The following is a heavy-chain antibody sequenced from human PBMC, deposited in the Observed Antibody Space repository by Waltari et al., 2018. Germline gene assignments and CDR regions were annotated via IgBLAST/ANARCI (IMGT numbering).Heavy chain of an antibody. CDR3: ARALYSSSWYYYYYGMDV. J-gene: IGHJ6*02. D-gene: IGHD6-13*01. CDR1: GFTFSSYG. CDR2: MWYDGNNK. V-gene: IGHV3-33*01. Sequence: QVQLVESGGGGVQPGRSLRLSCAASGFTFSSYGMHWVRQAQGKGLEWVAVMWYDGNNKYYADSVKGRFTISRDNSKNMLYLQMNSLRAEDTAVYYCARALYSSSWYYYYYGMDVWGQGTTVTVSS.